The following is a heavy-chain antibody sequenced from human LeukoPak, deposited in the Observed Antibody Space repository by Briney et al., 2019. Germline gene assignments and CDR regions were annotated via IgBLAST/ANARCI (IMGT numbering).Heavy chain of an antibody. CDR2: IGTAGDT. V-gene: IGHV3-13*04. J-gene: IGHJ3*02. CDR3: ARGRRLPGYRSRWYTHVAFDI. D-gene: IGHD6-13*01. CDR1: GFTFSIYD. Sequence: GGSLRLSCAASGFTFSIYDMHCVREATGKTLECVSSIGTAGDTYYPGSVKGRFTISRENAKNSLYLQMNSLRAGDTAVYYCARGRRLPGYRSRWYTHVAFDIWGQGTTVTGSS.